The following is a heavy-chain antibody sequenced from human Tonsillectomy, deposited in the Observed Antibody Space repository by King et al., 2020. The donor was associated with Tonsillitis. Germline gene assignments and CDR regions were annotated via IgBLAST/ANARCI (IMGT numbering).Heavy chain of an antibody. V-gene: IGHV1-18*01. Sequence: VQLVESGAEVKKPGASVKVSCRASGYTFTKYVISWVRQAPGQGLEWMGWMSAYSGDTSYAQKFQGRVSMTPDTATSTAYMELRRLRSDDTAVYYCARVGEGYYYMDVWGKGTTVTVSS. J-gene: IGHJ6*03. CDR2: MSAYSGDT. CDR3: ARVGEGYYYMDV. CDR1: GYTFTKYV.